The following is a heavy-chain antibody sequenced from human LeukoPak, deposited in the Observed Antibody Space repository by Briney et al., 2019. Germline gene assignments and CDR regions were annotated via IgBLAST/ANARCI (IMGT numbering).Heavy chain of an antibody. Sequence: PGGSLRLSCAASGFTFSSYGMHWVRQAPGKGLEWVAVIWYDGSNKYYADSVKGRFTISRDNSKNTLYLQMNSLRAEDTAVYYCAVDLATSPSEWELPVVDYWGQGTLVTVSS. D-gene: IGHD1-26*01. V-gene: IGHV3-33*01. CDR2: IWYDGSNK. CDR1: GFTFSSYG. J-gene: IGHJ4*02. CDR3: AVDLATSPSEWELPVVDY.